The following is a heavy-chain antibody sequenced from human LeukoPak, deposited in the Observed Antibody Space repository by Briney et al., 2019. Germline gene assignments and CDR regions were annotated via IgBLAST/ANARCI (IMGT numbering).Heavy chain of an antibody. CDR3: ARRYCSSTSCYYDY. CDR1: GGTFSNYA. V-gene: IGHV1-69*04. Sequence: PVASVKVSCKASGGTFSNYAISWVRQAPGQGLEWMGRIIPILGIANYAQKFQGRVTITADKSTSTAYMELSSLRSEDTAVYYCARRYCSSTSCYYDYWGQGTLVTVSS. D-gene: IGHD2-2*01. CDR2: IIPILGIA. J-gene: IGHJ4*02.